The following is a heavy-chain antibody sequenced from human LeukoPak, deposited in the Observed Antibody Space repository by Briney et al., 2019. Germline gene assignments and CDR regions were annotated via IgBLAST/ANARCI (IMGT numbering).Heavy chain of an antibody. CDR2: NYSDGSRT. Sequence: PGGSLRLSCAASGFTFSSHWMHWVRQAPGKGLVWVSRNYSDGSRTTYADSVKGRFTISGDNAKNTLYLQMNSLRAEDMAVYYCSRAGIGGAFDIWGQGTMVTVSS. J-gene: IGHJ3*02. D-gene: IGHD3-10*01. V-gene: IGHV3-74*01. CDR3: SRAGIGGAFDI. CDR1: GFTFSSHW.